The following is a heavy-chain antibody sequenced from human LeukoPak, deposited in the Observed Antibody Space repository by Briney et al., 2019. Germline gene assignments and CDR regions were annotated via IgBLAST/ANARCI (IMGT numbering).Heavy chain of an antibody. CDR1: GYTFTTCD. V-gene: IGHV1-8*01. Sequence: ASVTVSFTSSGYTFTTCDINWVRHATGQGLEWMGWMNANSGNTGFAHKFQGRVTLTSDTSISTTYMELSSLRSEDTAVYYCARVLGSISHWGQGTLVTVSS. D-gene: IGHD1-1*01. CDR3: ARVLGSISH. J-gene: IGHJ4*02. CDR2: MNANSGNT.